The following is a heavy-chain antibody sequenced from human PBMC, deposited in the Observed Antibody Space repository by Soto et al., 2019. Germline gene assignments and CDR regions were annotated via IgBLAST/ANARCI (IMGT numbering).Heavy chain of an antibody. CDR1: GFTFDDYT. V-gene: IGHV3-43*01. CDR3: VKDSDWSFDS. D-gene: IGHD6-19*01. Sequence: GGSLRLSCAASGFTFDDYTMHWVRQGPGKGLEWVSFINWNGDDINYADSVKGRFTISRDNSKNSLYLQMNSLRTEDTALYYCVKDSDWSFDSWGQGTLVTISS. CDR2: INWNGDDI. J-gene: IGHJ4*02.